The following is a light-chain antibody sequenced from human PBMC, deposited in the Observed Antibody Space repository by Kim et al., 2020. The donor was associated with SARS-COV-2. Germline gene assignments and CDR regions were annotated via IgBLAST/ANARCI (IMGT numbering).Light chain of an antibody. CDR2: KAS. CDR1: QSIGGW. Sequence: SVGDTGTIACRASQSIGGWLALYQQKPGKAPTVLIYKASVLEGGVPSRFSGSGYGTDFTLTISSLQTDDFATYYCQQYDKLSWTFGQGTKVDIK. V-gene: IGKV1-5*03. J-gene: IGKJ1*01. CDR3: QQYDKLSWT.